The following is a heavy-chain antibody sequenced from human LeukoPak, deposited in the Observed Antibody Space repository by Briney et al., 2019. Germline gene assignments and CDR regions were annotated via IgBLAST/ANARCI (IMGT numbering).Heavy chain of an antibody. CDR3: ARSDGYCSSTSCYNVGAFDI. V-gene: IGHV4-61*02. D-gene: IGHD2-2*02. CDR1: GGSISSGSYY. Sequence: SQTLSLTCTVSGGSISSGSYYWSWIRQPAGKGLEWIGRIHTSGSTNYNPSLKSRVTISVDTSKNQFSLNLSSVTAADTAVYYCARSDGYCSSTSCYNVGAFDIWGQGTMVTVSS. CDR2: IHTSGST. J-gene: IGHJ3*02.